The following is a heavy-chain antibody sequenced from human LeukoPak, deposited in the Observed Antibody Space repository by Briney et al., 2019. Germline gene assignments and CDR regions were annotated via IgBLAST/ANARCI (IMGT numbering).Heavy chain of an antibody. CDR3: ARDGGSWYSGDY. CDR2: IYYSGST. D-gene: IGHD6-13*01. J-gene: IGHJ4*02. Sequence: PSETLSLTCTVSGGSISSYYWSWIRQPPEKVLEWIGYIYYSGSTNYSPSFKSRVTMSVDTSKNQFSLKLSSVTAADTAVYYCARDGGSWYSGDYWGQGTLVTVSS. CDR1: GGSISSYY. V-gene: IGHV4-59*12.